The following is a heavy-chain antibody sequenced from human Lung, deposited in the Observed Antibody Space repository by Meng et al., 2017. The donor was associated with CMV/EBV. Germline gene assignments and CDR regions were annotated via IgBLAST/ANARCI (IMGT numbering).Heavy chain of an antibody. CDR1: GYSFSGFY. Sequence: VPLVQSGAEVKMPGASVKISCQASGYSFSGFYLNWARQAPGHGLEWLGRVNPISDDTHLAQKFEGRITVTRGATINTAFMELTRLRPDDTAVYYCAKSSDNGWSSWGPGTLVTVSS. J-gene: IGHJ4*01. D-gene: IGHD6-19*01. CDR3: AKSSDNGWSS. V-gene: IGHV1-2*06. CDR2: VNPISDDT.